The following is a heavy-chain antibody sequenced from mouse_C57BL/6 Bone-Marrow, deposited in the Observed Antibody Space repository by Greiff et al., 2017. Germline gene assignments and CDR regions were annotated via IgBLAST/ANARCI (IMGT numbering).Heavy chain of an antibody. Sequence: QVQLKQSGAELVKPGASVKISCKASGYAFSSYWMNWVKQRPGKGLEWIGQIYPGDGDTNYNGKFKGKATLTADKSSSTAYMQLSSLTSEDSAVYCCARVWYFYAMDYWGQGTSVTVSS. CDR2: IYPGDGDT. D-gene: IGHD2-10*02. CDR1: GYAFSSYW. V-gene: IGHV1-80*01. CDR3: ARVWYFYAMDY. J-gene: IGHJ4*01.